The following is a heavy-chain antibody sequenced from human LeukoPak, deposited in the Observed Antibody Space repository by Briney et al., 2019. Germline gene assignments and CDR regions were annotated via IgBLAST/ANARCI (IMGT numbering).Heavy chain of an antibody. CDR2: IYPGDSDT. CDR1: GYIFTSYW. CDR3: VRAGFYYDSSGPKVFDY. J-gene: IGHJ4*02. Sequence: GASLEISCKGSGYIFTSYWIGWVRPLPGKGLEWMGIIYPGDSDTRYSPSFQGQVTISADRSISTAYLQWSSLKASDTAMYYCVRAGFYYDSSGPKVFDYGGQGTLVTVS. V-gene: IGHV5-51*01. D-gene: IGHD3-22*01.